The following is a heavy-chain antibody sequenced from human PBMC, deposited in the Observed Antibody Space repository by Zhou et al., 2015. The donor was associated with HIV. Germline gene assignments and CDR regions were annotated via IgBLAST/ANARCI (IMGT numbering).Heavy chain of an antibody. D-gene: IGHD2-2*02. V-gene: IGHV1-18*01. CDR2: ISTYNGDT. Sequence: QVHLVQSGVEVKKPGASVKVSCQASGYTFTTYDITWVRQAPGQGLEWMGWISTYNGDTNYAQNLQGRVTMTTDTSTSTAYMELSRLRSDDTAVYYCASPGPHTSLFDYWGQGTLVTVSS. CDR3: ASPGPHTSLFDY. CDR1: GYTFTTYD. J-gene: IGHJ4*02.